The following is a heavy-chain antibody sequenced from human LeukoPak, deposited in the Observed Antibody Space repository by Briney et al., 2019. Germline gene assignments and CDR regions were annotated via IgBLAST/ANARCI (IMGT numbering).Heavy chain of an antibody. CDR2: IKEDGSEK. CDR1: GFTLSSYW. J-gene: IGHJ6*03. CDR3: ARGGEFGELLSLYYMDV. D-gene: IGHD3-10*01. V-gene: IGHV3-7*01. Sequence: GGSLRLSCAASGFTLSSYWMSWVRQAPGKGLEWVANIKEDGSEKYYVDSVKGRFTISRDNAKNSLYLQMNSLRAEDTALYYCARGGEFGELLSLYYMDVWGKGTTVTVSS.